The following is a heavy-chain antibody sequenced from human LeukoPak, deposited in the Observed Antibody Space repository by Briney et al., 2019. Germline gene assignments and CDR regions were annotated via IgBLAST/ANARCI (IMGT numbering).Heavy chain of an antibody. Sequence: AGGSLRLSCAASGFTFSNYWMYWVRQAPGKGLVWVSQIKRDGNITNYADSVKGRFTISRDNAKNTLFLQMNSLRAEDTAVYYCGRSGDFWSGSGVAYWGQGTLVTVSS. V-gene: IGHV3-74*01. CDR3: GRSGDFWSGSGVAY. CDR2: IKRDGNIT. J-gene: IGHJ4*02. D-gene: IGHD3-3*01. CDR1: GFTFSNYW.